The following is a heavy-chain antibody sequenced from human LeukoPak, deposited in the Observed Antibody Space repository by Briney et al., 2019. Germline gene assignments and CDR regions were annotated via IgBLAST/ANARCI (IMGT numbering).Heavy chain of an antibody. CDR3: ARRGTVAGTSSFDY. J-gene: IGHJ4*02. Sequence: SETLSLTCTVSGGSISSYYWSWIRQPPGKGLEWIGYIYYSGSTNYNPSLKSRVTISVGTSKNQFSLKLSSVTAADTAVYYCARRGTVAGTSSFDYWGQGTLVTVSS. CDR1: GGSISSYY. V-gene: IGHV4-59*08. CDR2: IYYSGST. D-gene: IGHD6-19*01.